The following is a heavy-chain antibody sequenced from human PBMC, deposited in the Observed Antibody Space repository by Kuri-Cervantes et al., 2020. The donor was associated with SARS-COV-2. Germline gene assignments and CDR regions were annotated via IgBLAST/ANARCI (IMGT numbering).Heavy chain of an antibody. CDR1: GFTFSSSS. D-gene: IGHD3-3*01. V-gene: IGHV3-21*05. Sequence: GESLKISCAASGFTFSSSSVNWVRQAPGKGLEWLSYISGTSTYTYYAESVKGRFTISRDNAKNSLYLQMSSLRAEDTAFYYCARDTRAFSWRAPQRSSYMDVWGKGTTVTVSS. CDR3: ARDTRAFSWRAPQRSSYMDV. J-gene: IGHJ6*04. CDR2: ISGTSTYT.